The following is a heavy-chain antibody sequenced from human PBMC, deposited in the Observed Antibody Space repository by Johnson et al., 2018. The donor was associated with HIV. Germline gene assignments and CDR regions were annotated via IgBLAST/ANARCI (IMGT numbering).Heavy chain of an antibody. CDR2: ISYDGSNK. CDR1: GFTFSDYY. V-gene: IGHV3-30*03. J-gene: IGHJ3*02. Sequence: VQLVESGGGLVKPGGSLRLSCAASGFTFSDYYMSWIRQAPGKGLEWVAVISYDGSNKYYADSVKGRFTISRDNSKNTLYLQMNSLRAEDTAVYYCARDHGQLWLLPAFDIWGQGTMVTVSS. D-gene: IGHD5-18*01. CDR3: ARDHGQLWLLPAFDI.